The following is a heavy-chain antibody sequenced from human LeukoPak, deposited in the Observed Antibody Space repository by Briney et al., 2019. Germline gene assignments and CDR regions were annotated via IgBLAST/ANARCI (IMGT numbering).Heavy chain of an antibody. V-gene: IGHV4-39*01. CDR2: IYYSGST. J-gene: IGHJ4*02. CDR1: GGSISSGGYY. D-gene: IGHD6-13*01. Sequence: SETLSLTCTVSGGSISSGGYYWGWIRQPPGKGLEWIGSIYYSGSTYYNPSLKSRVTISVDTSKNQFSLKLSSVTAADTAVYYCARIGRLRTAAAGKTIDYWGQGTLVTVSS. CDR3: ARIGRLRTAAAGKTIDY.